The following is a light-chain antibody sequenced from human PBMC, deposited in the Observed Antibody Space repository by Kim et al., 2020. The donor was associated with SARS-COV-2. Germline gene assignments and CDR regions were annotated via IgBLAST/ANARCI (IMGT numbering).Light chain of an antibody. CDR3: QAWDSTTVV. Sequence: SYELTQPPSVSVSPGQTASITCSGDELGHKHACWYQQKPGQSPVLVIYYDNKRPSGIRERFSGSISGDTATLTISGTQAVDEADYYCQAWDSTTVVFGGG. CDR2: YDN. CDR1: ELGHKH. J-gene: IGLJ2*01. V-gene: IGLV3-1*01.